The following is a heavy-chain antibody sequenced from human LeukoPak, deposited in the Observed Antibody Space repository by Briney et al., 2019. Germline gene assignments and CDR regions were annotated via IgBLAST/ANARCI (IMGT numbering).Heavy chain of an antibody. D-gene: IGHD3-10*01. J-gene: IGHJ4*02. Sequence: SETLSLTCTVSGGSISSGGYYWGWIRQPPGEGLEWIGSIYYSGSTYYNPSLESRLTISVDRSKNQFSLKLSSVTAADTALYYCARHSPTITMVRGITFYFDYWGQGALVTVSS. CDR2: IYYSGST. CDR1: GGSISSGGYY. CDR3: ARHSPTITMVRGITFYFDY. V-gene: IGHV4-39*01.